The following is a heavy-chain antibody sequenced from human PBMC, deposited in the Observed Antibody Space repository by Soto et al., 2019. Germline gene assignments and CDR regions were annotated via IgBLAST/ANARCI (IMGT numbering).Heavy chain of an antibody. V-gene: IGHV3-23*01. CDR3: AKDRGIIVKAGDAFDV. Sequence: EVQLMASGGGLVQPGGSLRLSCAGSGFTLSMSAVSWVRQAPGQGLDWVSYISDSGDRTYYADSVKGRFTISRDRSKNTVSLQMNTLRAEDTALYYCAKDRGIIVKAGDAFDVWGQGTMVTVSS. CDR2: ISDSGDRT. CDR1: GFTLSMSA. J-gene: IGHJ3*01. D-gene: IGHD3-16*02.